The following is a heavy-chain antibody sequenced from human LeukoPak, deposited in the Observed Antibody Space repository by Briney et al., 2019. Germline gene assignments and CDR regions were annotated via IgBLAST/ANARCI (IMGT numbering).Heavy chain of an antibody. CDR2: INHSGST. Sequence: SETLSLTCAVYGGSLSGYYWSWIRQPPGKGLEWIGEINHSGSTNYNPSLKSRVTISVDTSKNKFSLKLSSVTAADTAVYYCVGVSPAYSSSQYYFDYWGQGTLVTVSS. V-gene: IGHV4-34*01. J-gene: IGHJ4*02. CDR3: VGVSPAYSSSQYYFDY. D-gene: IGHD6-13*01. CDR1: GGSLSGYY.